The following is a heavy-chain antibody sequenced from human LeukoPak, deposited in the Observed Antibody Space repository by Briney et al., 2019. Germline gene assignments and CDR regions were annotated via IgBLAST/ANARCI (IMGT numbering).Heavy chain of an antibody. J-gene: IGHJ5*02. CDR2: IYPADSNT. CDR3: ARLYSILSPFDP. Sequence: GESLKISRTGSGYSFATYWIAWVRQMPGKGLEWMGIIYPADSNTRYSPSFKGQVTISADKSNSTAYLQWSSLKASDTAMYFCARLYSILSPFDPWGQGTLVTVSS. V-gene: IGHV5-51*01. CDR1: GYSFATYW. D-gene: IGHD2-21*01.